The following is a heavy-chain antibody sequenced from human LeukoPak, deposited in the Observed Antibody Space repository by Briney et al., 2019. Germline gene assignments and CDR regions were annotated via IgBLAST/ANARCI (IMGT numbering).Heavy chain of an antibody. CDR3: AKFNDYGANYFDY. CDR1: GGSISSYY. V-gene: IGHV4-59*01. D-gene: IGHD4-17*01. Sequence: PSETLSLTCTVSGGSISSYYWSWIRQPPGKGLEWIGYIYYSGSTNYNPSLKSRVTISVDTSKNQFSLKLSSVTASDPAVYYCAKFNDYGANYFDYWGQGTLFTVSS. J-gene: IGHJ4*02. CDR2: IYYSGST.